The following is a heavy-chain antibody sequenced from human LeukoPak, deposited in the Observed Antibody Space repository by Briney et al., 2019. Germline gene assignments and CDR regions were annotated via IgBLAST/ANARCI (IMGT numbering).Heavy chain of an antibody. V-gene: IGHV3-23*01. Sequence: GGSLRLSCAASGFTFSSYAMTWVRQAPGRGLEWVSSISSSGGSTYYADSVRGRFTISRDNSKNTLYLQMNSLRAEDTAIYYCAKDLVTGSLDYWGQGTLVTVSS. D-gene: IGHD3-10*01. CDR2: ISSSGGST. J-gene: IGHJ4*02. CDR1: GFTFSSYA. CDR3: AKDLVTGSLDY.